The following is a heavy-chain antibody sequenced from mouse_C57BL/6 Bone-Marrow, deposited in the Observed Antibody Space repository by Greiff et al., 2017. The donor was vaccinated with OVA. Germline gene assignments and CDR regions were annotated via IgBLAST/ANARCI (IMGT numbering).Heavy chain of an antibody. CDR1: GYTFTDYN. CDR3: ARGGYYDYDGGAWFAY. J-gene: IGHJ3*01. D-gene: IGHD2-4*01. CDR2: INPNNGGT. Sequence: EVQLQQSGPELAKPGASVKIPCKASGYTFTDYNMDWVKQSHGKSLEWIGDINPNNGGTIYNQKFKGKATLTVDKSSSTAYMELRSLTSEDTAVYYCARGGYYDYDGGAWFAYWGRGTLVTVSA. V-gene: IGHV1-18*01.